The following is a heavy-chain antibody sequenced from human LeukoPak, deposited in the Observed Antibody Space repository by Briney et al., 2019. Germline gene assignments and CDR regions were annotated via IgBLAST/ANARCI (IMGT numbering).Heavy chain of an antibody. CDR3: AGLFWSGYYYYYYYYMDV. D-gene: IGHD3-3*01. V-gene: IGHV1-18*01. CDR2: ISAYNGNT. J-gene: IGHJ6*03. CDR1: GYTFTSYG. Sequence: ASVKVSCKASGYTFTSYGISWVRQAPGQGLEWMGWISAYNGNTNYAQKLQGRVTMTTDTSTSTAYMELRSLISDDTAVYYCAGLFWSGYYYYYYYYMDVWGKGTTVTVSS.